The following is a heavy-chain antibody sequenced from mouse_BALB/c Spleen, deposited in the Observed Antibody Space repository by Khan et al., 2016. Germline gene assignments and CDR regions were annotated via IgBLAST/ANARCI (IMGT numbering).Heavy chain of an antibody. CDR2: LHTGTGEP. J-gene: IGHJ3*01. D-gene: IGHD6-1*01. V-gene: IGHV9-2-1*01. CDR3: ARGQTAY. Sequence: QSQVVQVGPELKKPGETVKISCKASGYTFTDYSMHWVKQAPGKGLMWMGWLHTGTGEPTYADCFMGRFAFSLENSASFAYFHVNNLTNEYTATYFCARGQTAYWGQGTLVTVSA. CDR1: GYTFTDYS.